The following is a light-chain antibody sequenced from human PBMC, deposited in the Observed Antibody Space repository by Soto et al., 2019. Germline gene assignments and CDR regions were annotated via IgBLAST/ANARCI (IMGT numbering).Light chain of an antibody. J-gene: IGKJ5*01. V-gene: IGKV2-30*02. CDR2: KVS. Sequence: LMTQSPLSLPVTLGQPASISCRSSQSLVHSDGRTYLSWFQQRPGQSPRRLIYKVSNRDSGVPDRFSGGGSGTDFTLRISRVEAEDVGVYYCLVGTHGVTFGQGTRLESK. CDR1: QSLVHSDGRTY. CDR3: LVGTHGVT.